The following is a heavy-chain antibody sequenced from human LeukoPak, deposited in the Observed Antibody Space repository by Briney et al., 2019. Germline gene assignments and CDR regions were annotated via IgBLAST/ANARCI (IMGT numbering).Heavy chain of an antibody. J-gene: IGHJ4*02. CDR3: ASGAFPTGYFDY. CDR1: GGSISSYY. D-gene: IGHD1-14*01. CDR2: IYYSGST. Sequence: SETLSLTCTVSGGSISSYYWSWIRQPPGKGLEWIGYIYYSGSTNYNPSLKSRVTISVDTSKNQFSLKLSSVTAADTAVYYCASGAFPTGYFDYWGQGTLVTVSS. V-gene: IGHV4-59*01.